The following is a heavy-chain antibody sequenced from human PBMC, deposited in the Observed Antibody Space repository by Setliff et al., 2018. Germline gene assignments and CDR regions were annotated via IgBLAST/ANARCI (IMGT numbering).Heavy chain of an antibody. CDR1: GYTFTSYD. CDR3: ARSGNYSPNDY. D-gene: IGHD1-26*01. J-gene: IGHJ4*02. CDR2: MNPNSGNT. V-gene: IGHV1-8*02. Sequence: RASVKVSCKASGYTFTSYDINWVRQATGQGLEWMGWMNPNSGNTGYAQKFQGRVTMTRDTSTSTVYMELSSLRSEDTAVYYCARSGNYSPNDYWGQGTLVTVSS.